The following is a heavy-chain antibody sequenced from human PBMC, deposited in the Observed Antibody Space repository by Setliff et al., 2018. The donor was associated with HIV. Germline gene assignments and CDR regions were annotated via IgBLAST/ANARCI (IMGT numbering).Heavy chain of an antibody. V-gene: IGHV3-7*03. CDR1: GFTFSSSW. CDR3: ARKIYYYESRDKGWFDS. Sequence: GGSLRLSCAASGFTFSSSWMSWVRQPPGKGLEWVANIKQDGSEEYRVDSVKGRFTISRDNAKNSLYLQMNSLRAEDTAVYYCARKIYYYESRDKGWFDSWGQGTLVTVSS. D-gene: IGHD3-22*01. J-gene: IGHJ5*01. CDR2: IKQDGSEE.